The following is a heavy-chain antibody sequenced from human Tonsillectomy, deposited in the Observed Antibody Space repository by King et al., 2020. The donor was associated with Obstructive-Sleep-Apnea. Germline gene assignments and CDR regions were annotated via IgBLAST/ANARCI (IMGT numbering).Heavy chain of an antibody. V-gene: IGHV3-48*04. Sequence: VQLVESGGGLVQPGGSLRLSCAASGFSFSSYSMNWVRQAPGKGLEWVSHISSIGSIIYYVDSVKGRFTISRDNAKNSLYLQMNSLRAEDTAVYYCASGSSSWNSPSDMWGQGTMVIVSS. J-gene: IGHJ3*02. CDR3: ASGSSSWNSPSDM. CDR1: GFSFSSYS. D-gene: IGHD6-13*01. CDR2: ISSIGSII.